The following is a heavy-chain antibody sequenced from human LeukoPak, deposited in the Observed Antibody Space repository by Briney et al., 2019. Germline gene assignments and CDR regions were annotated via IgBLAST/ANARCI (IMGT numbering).Heavy chain of an antibody. CDR3: AKVAVAGRGYFDY. V-gene: IGHV3-23*01. CDR2: LTGSSGST. D-gene: IGHD6-19*01. CDR1: GFTFSSYA. J-gene: IGHJ4*02. Sequence: GGSLRLSCAASGFTFSSYAMSWVRQAPGKGLEWVSALTGSSGSTYYADSMKGRFTISRDNSKNTLYLQMNSLRAEDTAIYYCAKVAVAGRGYFDYWGQGTLVTVSS.